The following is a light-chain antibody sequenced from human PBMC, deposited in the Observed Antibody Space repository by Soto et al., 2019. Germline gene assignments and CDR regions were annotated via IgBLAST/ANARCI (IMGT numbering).Light chain of an antibody. V-gene: IGLV7-46*01. J-gene: IGLJ2*01. Sequence: QAVVTQEPSLTVSPGGTVTLTCGSSTGAVTSGHCTNWFQQRPGQAPRTLIYDTNNKLSWTPARFSGSLLGGKAALTLSGAQPEDEADYYCFLSQGGSVVFGGGTQLTVL. CDR1: TGAVTSGHC. CDR2: DTN. CDR3: FLSQGGSVV.